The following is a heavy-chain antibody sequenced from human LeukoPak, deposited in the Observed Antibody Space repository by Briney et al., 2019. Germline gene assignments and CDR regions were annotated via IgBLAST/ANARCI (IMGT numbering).Heavy chain of an antibody. J-gene: IGHJ4*02. CDR3: ARVGVSYYSDY. D-gene: IGHD2-8*02. Sequence: GGSLRLSCAASGFTFCNYDMNWVRPAPGQGLEGVSNISITGTIINYADSVKGPFTVSRDNAKNSLYLQMNSLRAEDTAVYYCARVGVSYYSDYWGQGTLVTVSS. CDR1: GFTFCNYD. V-gene: IGHV3-48*03. CDR2: ISITGTII.